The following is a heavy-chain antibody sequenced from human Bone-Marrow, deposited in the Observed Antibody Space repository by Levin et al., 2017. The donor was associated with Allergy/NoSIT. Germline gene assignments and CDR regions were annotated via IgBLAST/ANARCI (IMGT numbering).Heavy chain of an antibody. V-gene: IGHV4-34*01. J-gene: IGHJ4*02. CDR3: ARGGRWSFSYYFDY. CDR2: INHSGST. CDR1: GGSFTGYF. Sequence: SETLSLTCAVDGGSFTGYFWTWISQPPGKGLEWIGEINHSGSTKYNPSLTSRVTISVDTSKKEFSLNLSSVTAADTAVFYCARGGRWSFSYYFDYWGQGTRVTVSS. D-gene: IGHD3-10*01.